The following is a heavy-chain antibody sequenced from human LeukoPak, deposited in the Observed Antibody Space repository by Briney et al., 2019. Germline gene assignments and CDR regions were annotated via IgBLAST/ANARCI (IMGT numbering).Heavy chain of an antibody. D-gene: IGHD6-6*01. Sequence: ASVKVSCKASGYTFTGYYMHWVRQAPGQGLEWMGGIIPMFGTAKYAQKLQGRVTITADKSTSTAYMELSSLRSEDTAVYYCARGADWQLLEYYYYYMDVWGKGTTVTVSS. CDR2: IIPMFGTA. CDR1: GYTFTGYY. V-gene: IGHV1-69*06. CDR3: ARGADWQLLEYYYYYMDV. J-gene: IGHJ6*03.